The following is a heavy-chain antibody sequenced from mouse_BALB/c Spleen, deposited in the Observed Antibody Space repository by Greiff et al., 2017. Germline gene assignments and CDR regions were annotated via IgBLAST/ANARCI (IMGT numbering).Heavy chain of an antibody. CDR1: GYTFTSYW. Sequence: LEESGAELAKPGASVKMSCKASGYTFTSYWMHWVKQRPGQGLEWIGYINPSTGYTEYNQKFKDKATLTADKSSSTAYMQLSSLTSEDSAVYYCARSRTDYFDYWGQGTTLTVSS. CDR3: ARSRTDYFDY. J-gene: IGHJ2*01. V-gene: IGHV1-7*01. CDR2: INPSTGYT.